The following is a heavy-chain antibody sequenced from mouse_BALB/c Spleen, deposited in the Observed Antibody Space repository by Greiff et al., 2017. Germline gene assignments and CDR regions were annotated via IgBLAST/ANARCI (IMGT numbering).Heavy chain of an antibody. D-gene: IGHD2-10*01. CDR1: GFSLTSYG. Sequence: VKLMESGPGLVAPSQSLSITCTVSGFSLTSYGVHWVRQPPGKGLEWLGVIWAGGSTNYNSALMSRLSISKDNSKSQVFLKMNSLQTDDTAMYYCAPAYYGNSLAYWGQGTLVTVSA. CDR2: IWAGGST. V-gene: IGHV2-9*02. CDR3: APAYYGNSLAY. J-gene: IGHJ3*01.